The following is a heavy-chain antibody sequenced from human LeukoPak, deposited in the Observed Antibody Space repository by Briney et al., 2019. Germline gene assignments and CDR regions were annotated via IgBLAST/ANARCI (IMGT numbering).Heavy chain of an antibody. CDR3: ARTCPARGGAFDI. D-gene: IGHD6-6*01. J-gene: IGHJ3*02. CDR2: IYTSGST. V-gene: IGHV4-61*02. Sequence: PSETLSLTCTVSGGSISSGSYYWSWIRQPAGKGLEWIGRIYTSGSTNYNPSLKSRVTISVDTSKNQFSLKLSSVTAADTAVYYCARTCPARGGAFDIWGQGTMVTVSS. CDR1: GGSISSGSYY.